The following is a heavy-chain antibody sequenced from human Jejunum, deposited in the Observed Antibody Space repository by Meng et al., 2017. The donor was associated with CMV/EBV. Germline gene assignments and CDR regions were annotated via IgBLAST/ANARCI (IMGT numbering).Heavy chain of an antibody. CDR2: IRTSGST. CDR3: SRGADAYKSGES. J-gene: IGHJ5*02. V-gene: IGHV4-34*01. D-gene: IGHD5-24*01. CDR1: GAAFSNYY. Sequence: QVQLQQWGAGLWKPSEALSLTFGVYGAAFSNYYWSWIRHSPGKGLEWMGEIRTSGSTYYNTSLNSRVAMSVDTSKNQFSLNLRSVTAADTAVYYFSRGADAYKSGESWGQGTLVTVSS.